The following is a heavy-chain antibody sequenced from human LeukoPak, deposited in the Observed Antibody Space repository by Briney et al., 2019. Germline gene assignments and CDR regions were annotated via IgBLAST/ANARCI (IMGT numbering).Heavy chain of an antibody. CDR1: GFTFSSYA. Sequence: PGGSLRLSCAASGFTFSSYAMSWVRQAPGKGLEWVSGISSSGSGGSTYYADSVKGRFTISRDNSKNTPYLQINSVRAEDTAVYYCARAYSSSWYDFWGQGTLVTVSS. J-gene: IGHJ5*01. D-gene: IGHD6-13*01. V-gene: IGHV3-23*01. CDR2: ISSSGSGGST. CDR3: ARAYSSSWYDF.